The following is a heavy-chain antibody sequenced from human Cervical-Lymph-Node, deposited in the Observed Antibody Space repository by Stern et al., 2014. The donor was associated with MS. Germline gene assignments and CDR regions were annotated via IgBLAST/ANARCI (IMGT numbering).Heavy chain of an antibody. D-gene: IGHD6-6*01. V-gene: IGHV1-2*02. J-gene: IGHJ5*02. CDR1: GYIFTDYY. CDR3: TRALRIADRPSPGGHWFDP. CDR2: INPKSGGT. Sequence: QVQLEESGAEVEKPGASVKVSCKASGYIFTDYYLHWVRQAPGQGLEWMGRINPKSGGTSYAQSFQGRVTLTRDTSITTAYMDLSRLTSDDTAVYYCTRALRIADRPSPGGHWFDPWGQGTLVFVSS.